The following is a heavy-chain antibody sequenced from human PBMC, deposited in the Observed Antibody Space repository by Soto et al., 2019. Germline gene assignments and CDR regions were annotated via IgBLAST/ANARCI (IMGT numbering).Heavy chain of an antibody. Sequence: PGESLKISCKGSGYSFTSYWISWVRQMPGKGLEWMGRIDPSDSYTSYSPSFQGHVTISADKSISTAYLQWSSLKASDTAMYYCARQEQWLVRGSYYYGMDVWGQGTTVTVSS. V-gene: IGHV5-10-1*01. D-gene: IGHD6-19*01. CDR2: IDPSDSYT. J-gene: IGHJ6*02. CDR1: GYSFTSYW. CDR3: ARQEQWLVRGSYYYGMDV.